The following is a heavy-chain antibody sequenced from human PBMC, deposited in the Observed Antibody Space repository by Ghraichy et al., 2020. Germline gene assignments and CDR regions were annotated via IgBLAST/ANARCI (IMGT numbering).Heavy chain of an antibody. D-gene: IGHD6-13*01. CDR1: GGTFSSYA. J-gene: IGHJ6*03. CDR3: ARATAAGTLGYYYYYMDV. V-gene: IGHV1-69*13. CDR2: IIPIFGTA. Sequence: SVKVSCKASGGTFSSYAISWVRQAPGQGLEWMGGIIPIFGTANYAQKFQGRVTITADESTSTAYMELSSLRSEDTAVYYCARATAAGTLGYYYYYMDVWGKGTTVTVSS.